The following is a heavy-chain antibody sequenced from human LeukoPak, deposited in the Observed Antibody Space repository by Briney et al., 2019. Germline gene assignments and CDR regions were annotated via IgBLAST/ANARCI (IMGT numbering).Heavy chain of an antibody. Sequence: SETLSLTCTVSGGSISSYYWSWIRQPPGKGLEWIGYIYYSGSTNYNPSLKSRVTISVDTSKNQFSLKLSSVTAADTAVYYCARATRQWLVRGLDYWGREPWSPSPQ. CDR3: ARATRQWLVRGLDY. D-gene: IGHD6-19*01. J-gene: IGHJ4*02. CDR2: IYYSGST. V-gene: IGHV4-59*01. CDR1: GGSISSYY.